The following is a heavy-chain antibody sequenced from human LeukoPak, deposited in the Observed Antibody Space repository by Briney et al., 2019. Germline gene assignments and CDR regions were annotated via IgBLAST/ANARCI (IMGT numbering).Heavy chain of an antibody. J-gene: IGHJ4*02. CDR2: INHSGST. D-gene: IGHD2-15*01. V-gene: IGHV4-34*01. Sequence: SETLSLTCAVYGGSFSGYYWSWIRQPPGKGLEWIGEINHSGSTNYNPSLKSRVTISVHTSKNQLSLKLRSVTPADTAVYYCARGSNTVGIGYWGQGTLVTVSS. CDR3: ARGSNTVGIGY. CDR1: GGSFSGYY.